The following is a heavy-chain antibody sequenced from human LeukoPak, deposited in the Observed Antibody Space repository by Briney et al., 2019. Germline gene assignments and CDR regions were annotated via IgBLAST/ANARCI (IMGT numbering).Heavy chain of an antibody. J-gene: IGHJ4*02. CDR2: IIPIFGTA. CDR3: ARVVAVTGKRFFDF. D-gene: IGHD6-19*01. V-gene: IGHV1-69*05. Sequence: ASVKVSCKASGGTLSSYAISWVRQAPGQGLEWMGRIIPIFGTANYAQKFQGRVTITTDESTSTAYMELSSLRSEDTAVYYCARVVAVTGKRFFDFWGQGTLVTVSS. CDR1: GGTLSSYA.